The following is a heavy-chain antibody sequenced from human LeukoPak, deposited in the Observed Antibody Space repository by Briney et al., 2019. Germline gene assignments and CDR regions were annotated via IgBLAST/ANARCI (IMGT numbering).Heavy chain of an antibody. CDR2: IYPGDSDT. D-gene: IGHD3-10*01. V-gene: IGHV5-51*01. Sequence: GESLKISCKGSGYIFTTYWIGWVRQMPGKGLAWMGIIYPGDSDTRYSPSFQGQVTISADKSISTAYLQWSSLKASDSAMYYCARGGYYGSGSYYLNYWGQGTLVTVSS. CDR1: GYIFTTYW. J-gene: IGHJ4*02. CDR3: ARGGYYGSGSYYLNY.